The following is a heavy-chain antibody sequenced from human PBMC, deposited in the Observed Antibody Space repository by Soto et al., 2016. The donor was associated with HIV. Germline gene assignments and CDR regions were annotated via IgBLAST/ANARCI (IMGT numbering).Heavy chain of an antibody. D-gene: IGHD4-17*01. Sequence: EVQLLESGGGLVQPGRSLRLSCAASGSTFNIHAMSWVRQTPGKGLEWVSTISGSGGTTYYADYVRGQFTISRDNSRNILYLQMNSLRADDTALYYCATSRTTVTRTRGYYFDYWGQGALVIVSS. CDR1: GSTFNIHA. J-gene: IGHJ4*02. V-gene: IGHV3-23*01. CDR2: ISGSGGTT. CDR3: ATSRTTVTRTRGYYFDY.